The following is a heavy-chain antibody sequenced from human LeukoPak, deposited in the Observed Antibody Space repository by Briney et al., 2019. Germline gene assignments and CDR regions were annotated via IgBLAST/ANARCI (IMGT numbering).Heavy chain of an antibody. CDR1: GFIVSENY. Sequence: TGGSLRLSCAVSGFIVSENYMSWVRQAPGKGLEWVSTVYSGGLTFYADPVKGRFTISRDNSKNTLYLQMSSLRAEDTAVYYCVRDRWPGLGDFWGQGTTVTVSS. D-gene: IGHD6-19*01. V-gene: IGHV3-66*01. J-gene: IGHJ6*02. CDR3: VRDRWPGLGDF. CDR2: VYSGGLT.